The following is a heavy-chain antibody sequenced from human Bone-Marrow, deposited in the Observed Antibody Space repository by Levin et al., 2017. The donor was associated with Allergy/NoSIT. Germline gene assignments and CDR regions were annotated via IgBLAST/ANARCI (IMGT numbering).Heavy chain of an antibody. Sequence: GESLKISCAASGFTFSSYSMNWVRQAPGKGLEWVSSISSSSSYIYYADSVKGRFTISRDNAKNSLYLQMNSLRAEDTAVYYCARDVTKDIVVVPAPTFDYWGQGTLVTVSS. CDR2: ISSSSSYI. V-gene: IGHV3-21*01. CDR1: GFTFSSYS. D-gene: IGHD2-2*01. CDR3: ARDVTKDIVVVPAPTFDY. J-gene: IGHJ4*02.